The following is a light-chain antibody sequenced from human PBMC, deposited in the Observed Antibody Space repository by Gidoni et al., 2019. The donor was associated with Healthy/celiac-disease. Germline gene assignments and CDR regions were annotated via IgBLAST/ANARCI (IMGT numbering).Light chain of an antibody. J-gene: IGKJ3*01. V-gene: IGKV2-28*01. CDR2: LGS. Sequence: DIVMTQFPLSLPVTPGEPASISCRSSQSLLHSNGYNYLDWYLQTPGQSPQLLIYLGSNRASGVPDRFSGSGSGTDFTLKISKVEAEDVGVYYCMQALQTPRTFGPGTKVDIK. CDR3: MQALQTPRT. CDR1: QSLLHSNGYNY.